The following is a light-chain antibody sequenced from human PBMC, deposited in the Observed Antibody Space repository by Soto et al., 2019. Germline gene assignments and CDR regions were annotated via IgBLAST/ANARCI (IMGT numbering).Light chain of an antibody. CDR2: ATS. Sequence: IVFTQAPGTLSLSPGEIATLSCSASQSVDSAYLGWYQHKPGQSPRLLIAATSRRATGTQDRFSGSGSGNDFPLTISRLEPEDFAVYYCQQHVRSPRTFGQGTKVDI. V-gene: IGKV3-20*01. CDR3: QQHVRSPRT. CDR1: QSVDSAY. J-gene: IGKJ2*01.